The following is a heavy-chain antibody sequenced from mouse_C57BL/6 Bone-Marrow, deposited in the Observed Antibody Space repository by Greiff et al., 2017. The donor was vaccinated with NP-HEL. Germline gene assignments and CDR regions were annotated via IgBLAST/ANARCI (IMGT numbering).Heavy chain of an antibody. Sequence: QVHVKQSGAELARPGASVKMSCKASGYTFTSYTMHWVKQRPGQGLEWIGYINPCSGYTKYNQKFKDKATLTADKSSSTAYMQLSSLTSEDSAVYYCARSTTGVPNFDYWGQGTTLTVSS. CDR1: GYTFTSYT. V-gene: IGHV1-4*01. CDR3: ARSTTGVPNFDY. CDR2: INPCSGYT. D-gene: IGHD1-1*01. J-gene: IGHJ2*01.